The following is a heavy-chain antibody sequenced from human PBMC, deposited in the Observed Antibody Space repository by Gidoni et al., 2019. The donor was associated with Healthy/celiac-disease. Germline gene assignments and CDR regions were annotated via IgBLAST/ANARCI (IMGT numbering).Heavy chain of an antibody. Sequence: QLQLQESGPGLVKPSETLSLTCTVSGGSISSSSYYWGWIRQPPGKGLEWIGSIYYSGSTYYNPSLKSRVTISVDTSKNQFSLKLSSVTAADTAVYYCARLLPETPDIVVVSGWFDPWGQGTLVTVSS. CDR1: GGSISSSSYY. D-gene: IGHD2-15*01. J-gene: IGHJ5*02. V-gene: IGHV4-39*01. CDR2: IYYSGST. CDR3: ARLLPETPDIVVVSGWFDP.